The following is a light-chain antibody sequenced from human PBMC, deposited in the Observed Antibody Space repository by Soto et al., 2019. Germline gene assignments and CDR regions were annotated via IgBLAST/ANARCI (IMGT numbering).Light chain of an antibody. V-gene: IGLV3-21*04. Sequence: SYELTQPPSVSVAPGKTARITWGGNNIGSKSVHWYQQKPGQAPVLVIYYDSDRPSGIPERFSGSNSGNTATLTISRVEAGDEADYYCQVWDSSSDHPGMVFGGGTKLTVL. CDR2: YDS. J-gene: IGLJ2*01. CDR1: NIGSKS. CDR3: QVWDSSSDHPGMV.